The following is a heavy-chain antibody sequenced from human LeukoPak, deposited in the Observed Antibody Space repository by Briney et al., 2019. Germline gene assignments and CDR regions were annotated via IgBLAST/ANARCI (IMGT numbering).Heavy chain of an antibody. D-gene: IGHD5-24*01. V-gene: IGHV4-59*08. CDR3: ARMGGYNGYYFDY. CDR2: IYYSGST. CDR1: GGSISSYY. J-gene: IGHJ4*02. Sequence: SETLSLTCTVSGGSISSYYWSWIRQPPGKGLEWIGYIYYSGSTNYNPSLKSRVTISVDTSKYQFSLKLSSVTAADTAVYYCARMGGYNGYYFDYWGQGTLVTVSS.